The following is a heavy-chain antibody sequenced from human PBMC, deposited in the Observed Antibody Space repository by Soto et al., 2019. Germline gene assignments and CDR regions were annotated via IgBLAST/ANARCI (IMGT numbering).Heavy chain of an antibody. CDR3: AREGLIARTLDY. CDR1: GFTFSSYG. D-gene: IGHD2-21*01. CDR2: IWYDGSNK. V-gene: IGHV3-33*01. Sequence: GGSLRLSCAASGFTFSSYGMHWVRQAPGKGLEWVAVIWYDGSNKYYADSVKGRFTISRDNSKNTLYLQMNSLRAEDTAVYYCAREGLIARTLDYWGQGTLVTVSS. J-gene: IGHJ4*02.